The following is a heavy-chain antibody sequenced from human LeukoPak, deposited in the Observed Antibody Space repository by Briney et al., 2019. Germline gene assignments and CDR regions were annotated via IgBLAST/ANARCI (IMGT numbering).Heavy chain of an antibody. CDR1: GFTFDDHA. V-gene: IGHV3-9*01. CDR2: ISWNSDSI. J-gene: IGHJ6*03. D-gene: IGHD3-10*01. Sequence: GGSLRLSCAASGFTFDDHAMHCVRHAPGKGLEWVSSISWNSDSIDYADSVKGRFTISRDKAKNSLFLQMNSLRVEDTALYYCEKDKFTMLRGVSSYYYYYMDVWGKGTTVTISS. CDR3: EKDKFTMLRGVSSYYYYYMDV.